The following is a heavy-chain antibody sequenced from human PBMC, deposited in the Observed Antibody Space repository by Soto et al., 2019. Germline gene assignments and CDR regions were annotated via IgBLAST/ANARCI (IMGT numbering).Heavy chain of an antibody. CDR2: IKQDGSEK. CDR3: ARELAGATSSFDY. D-gene: IGHD1-26*01. J-gene: IGHJ4*02. CDR1: GFTFSSYW. V-gene: IGHV3-7*01. Sequence: VGSLRLSCAASGFTFSSYWMSWVRQAPGKGLEWVANIKQDGSEKYYVDSVKGRFTISRDNAKNSLYLQMNSLRAEDTAVYYCARELAGATSSFDYWGQRTLVTVSS.